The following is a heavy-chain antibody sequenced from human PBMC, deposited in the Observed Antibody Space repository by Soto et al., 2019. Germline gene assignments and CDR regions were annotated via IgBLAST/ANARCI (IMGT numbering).Heavy chain of an antibody. D-gene: IGHD5-12*01. Sequence: QVQLQESGPGLVKPSETLSLMCTVSGGSISSYYWSWIRQPPGKGLEWIGYIYYSGSTNYNPSITSRVTRSVDTYKNQFSLKLSSVTAADTAVYYCARERRDGYKHYFDYWGQGTLVTVSS. J-gene: IGHJ4*02. CDR2: IYYSGST. CDR3: ARERRDGYKHYFDY. V-gene: IGHV4-59*01. CDR1: GGSISSYY.